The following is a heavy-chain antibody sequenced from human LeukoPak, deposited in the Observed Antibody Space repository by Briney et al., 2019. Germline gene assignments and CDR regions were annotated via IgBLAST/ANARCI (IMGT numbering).Heavy chain of an antibody. D-gene: IGHD2-15*01. CDR3: AKDLDCSGGSCYSWYYYYGMDV. CDR1: GFTFSIYS. Sequence: GGSLRLSCAASGFTFSIYSMHWVRQAPGKGLEWVSYISSSSSYKYHADSVKGRFTISRDNSKNSLYLQMNSLRAEDTAVYYCAKDLDCSGGSCYSWYYYYGMDVWGKGTTVTVSS. V-gene: IGHV3-21*01. CDR2: ISSSSSYK. J-gene: IGHJ6*04.